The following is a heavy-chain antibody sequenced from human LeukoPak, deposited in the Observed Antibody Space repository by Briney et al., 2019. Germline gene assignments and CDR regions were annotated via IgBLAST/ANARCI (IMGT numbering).Heavy chain of an antibody. CDR2: IYPGDSDT. D-gene: IGHD6-6*01. V-gene: IGHV5-51*01. Sequence: GESLKISCKGSGYSFTSYWIGWVRQMPGKGLEWMGIIYPGDSDTRYSPSFQGQVTISADKSISTAYLQWSSLKASDTAMYYCAGFYSSSTPRNYYYMDVWGKGTTVTVSS. CDR3: AGFYSSSTPRNYYYMDV. CDR1: GYSFTSYW. J-gene: IGHJ6*03.